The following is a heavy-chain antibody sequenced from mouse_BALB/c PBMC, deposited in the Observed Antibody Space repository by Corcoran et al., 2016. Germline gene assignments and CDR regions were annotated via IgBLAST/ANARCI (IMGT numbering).Heavy chain of an antibody. CDR3: ARRDYYGSSPFDY. Sequence: EVQLQQSGPELVKPGASVKISCKTSGYTFTEYTMHWVKQSHGKSLEWIGDINPNNGGTIYNQKFKGKATLTVDKSSSTAYMELHILTSEDTAVYFCARRDYYGSSPFDYWGQGTTLTVSS. J-gene: IGHJ2*01. CDR1: GYTFTEYT. CDR2: INPNNGGT. D-gene: IGHD1-1*01. V-gene: IGHV1-18*01.